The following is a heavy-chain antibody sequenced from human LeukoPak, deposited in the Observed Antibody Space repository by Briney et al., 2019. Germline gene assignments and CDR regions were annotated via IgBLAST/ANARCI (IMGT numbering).Heavy chain of an antibody. CDR3: AKALKPARITMIVVVTAQPLDY. CDR2: ISGSGGST. CDR1: GFTFSSYA. V-gene: IGHV3-23*01. D-gene: IGHD3-22*01. Sequence: GGSLRLSCAASGFTFSSYAMSWVRQAPGKGLERVSAISGSGGSTYYADSVKGRFTISRDNSKNTLYLQMNSLRAEDTAVYYCAKALKPARITMIVVVTAQPLDYWGQGTLVTVSS. J-gene: IGHJ4*02.